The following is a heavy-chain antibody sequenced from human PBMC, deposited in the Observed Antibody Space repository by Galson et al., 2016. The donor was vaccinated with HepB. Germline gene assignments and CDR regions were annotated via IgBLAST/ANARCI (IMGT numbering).Heavy chain of an antibody. D-gene: IGHD3-10*01. Sequence: YLRVSCAASGFTFSSHWMSWARQAPGKRLECVANIKQDGSEQYYVDSVKGRFTISRDNAKKSLYLQMNSLRAEDTAVYYCARRRGSGSHDYWGQGTLVTVSS. J-gene: IGHJ4*02. CDR1: GFTFSSHW. V-gene: IGHV3-7*05. CDR3: ARRRGSGSHDY. CDR2: IKQDGSEQ.